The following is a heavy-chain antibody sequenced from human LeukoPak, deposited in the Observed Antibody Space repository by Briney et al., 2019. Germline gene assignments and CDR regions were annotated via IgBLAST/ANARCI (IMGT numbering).Heavy chain of an antibody. Sequence: SETLSLTCAVYGGSFSGYYWSWIRQPPGKGLEWIGYIYYSGSTNYNPSLKSRVTISVDTSKNQFSLKLSSVTAADTAVYYCARYSYDAFDIWGQGTMVTVSS. D-gene: IGHD5-18*01. V-gene: IGHV4-59*01. CDR2: IYYSGST. CDR1: GGSFSGYY. CDR3: ARYSYDAFDI. J-gene: IGHJ3*02.